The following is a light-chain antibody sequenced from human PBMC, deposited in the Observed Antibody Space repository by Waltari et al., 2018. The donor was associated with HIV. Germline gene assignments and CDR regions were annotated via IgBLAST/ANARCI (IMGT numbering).Light chain of an antibody. CDR1: STNVGSYSL. J-gene: IGLJ3*02. Sequence: SALTQPASVSGSLGQSITISCTGASTNVGSYSLVSWYQHRPGQAPTLIIYDDSKRPLGISSRFSGSKSGNTASLTISGLKSEGEADYYCCSYGGDDTLVFGGGTKVTAL. CDR2: DDS. CDR3: CSYGGDDTLV. V-gene: IGLV2-23*01.